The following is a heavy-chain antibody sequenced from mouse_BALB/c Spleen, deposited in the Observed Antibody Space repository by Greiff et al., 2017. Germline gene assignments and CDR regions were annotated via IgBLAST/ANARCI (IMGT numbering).Heavy chain of an antibody. CDR3: TRDYYRYDYFDY. CDR1: GYTFTSYW. CDR2: IYPGNSDT. D-gene: IGHD2-14*01. J-gene: IGHJ2*01. V-gene: IGHV1-5*01. Sequence: EVQLQQSGTVLARPGASVKMSCKASGYTFTSYWMHWVKQRPGQGLEWIGAIYPGNSDTSYNQKFKGKAKLTAVTSTSTAYMELSSLTNEDSAVYYCTRDYYRYDYFDYWGQGTTLTVSS.